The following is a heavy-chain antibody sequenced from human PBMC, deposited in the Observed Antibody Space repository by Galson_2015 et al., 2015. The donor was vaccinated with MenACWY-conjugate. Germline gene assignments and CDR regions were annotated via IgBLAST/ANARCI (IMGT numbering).Heavy chain of an antibody. J-gene: IGHJ2*01. CDR1: GGSINNYY. V-gene: IGHV4-59*01. CDR2: IYYSGNM. Sequence: ETLSLTCTVSGGSINNYYWNWIRQSPGKGLEWIGYIYYSGNMNYNPSLKSRVTISVDTSKNQFSLKLSSVTAADTAIYYCARDVSLYWYFDLWGRGTLVTVSS. CDR3: ARDVSLYWYFDL.